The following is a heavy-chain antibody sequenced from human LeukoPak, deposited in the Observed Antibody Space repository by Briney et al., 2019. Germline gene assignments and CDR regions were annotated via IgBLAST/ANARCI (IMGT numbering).Heavy chain of an antibody. V-gene: IGHV3-21*01. CDR3: VRDLD. Sequence: GGSLRLSXAASGFTFSDYSMNWLRQAPGRGLEWVSSIGGIGSYIYYADSVKGRFTISRDNAKNALYLQMNNLRAEDTAVYYCVRDLDWGQGTLVTVSS. J-gene: IGHJ4*02. CDR1: GFTFSDYS. CDR2: IGGIGSYI.